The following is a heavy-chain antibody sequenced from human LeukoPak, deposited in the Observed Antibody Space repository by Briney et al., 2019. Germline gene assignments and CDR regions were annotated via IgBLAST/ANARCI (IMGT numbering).Heavy chain of an antibody. CDR3: ARHTAGVDI. Sequence: GGSLRLSCAASGFAFSTYWMGWVRQAPGKGLEWVANIKQDGSEKFYVASVKGRFTISRDNAENSVFLQINSLRAEDTAVYYCARHTAGVDIWGQGTMVTVSS. D-gene: IGHD3-10*01. CDR2: IKQDGSEK. J-gene: IGHJ3*02. V-gene: IGHV3-7*05. CDR1: GFAFSTYW.